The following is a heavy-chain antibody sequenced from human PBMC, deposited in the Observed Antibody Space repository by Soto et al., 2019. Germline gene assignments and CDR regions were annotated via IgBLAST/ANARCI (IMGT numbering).Heavy chain of an antibody. CDR2: IWYDGSNK. CDR1: GFTFSSYG. CDR3: ARDRRAKITTMDV. Sequence: QVQLVESGGGVVQPGRSLRLSCAASGFTFSSYGMHWVRQAPGKGLEWVAVIWYDGSNKYYADSVKGRFTISRDNSKNTLYLQMNSLRAEDTAVYYCARDRRAKITTMDVWAKGPRSPSP. J-gene: IGHJ6*02. V-gene: IGHV3-33*01. D-gene: IGHD2-2*01.